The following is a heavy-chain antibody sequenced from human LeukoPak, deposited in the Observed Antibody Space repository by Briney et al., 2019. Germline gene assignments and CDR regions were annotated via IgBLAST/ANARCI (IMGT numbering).Heavy chain of an antibody. CDR1: GFTFSSYG. J-gene: IGHJ4*02. V-gene: IGHV3-30*18. Sequence: PGGSLRLSCAASGFTFSSYGMHWVRQAPGKGLEWVAVISYDGSNKYYADSVKGRFTTSRDNSKNTLYLQMNSLRAEDTAVYYCAKDLSADYGDYAPDYWGQGTLVTVSS. CDR2: ISYDGSNK. D-gene: IGHD4-17*01. CDR3: AKDLSADYGDYAPDY.